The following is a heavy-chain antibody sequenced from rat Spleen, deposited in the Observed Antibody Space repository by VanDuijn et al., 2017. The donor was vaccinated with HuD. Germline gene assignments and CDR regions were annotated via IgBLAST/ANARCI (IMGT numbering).Heavy chain of an antibody. CDR1: GFTFSDYY. J-gene: IGHJ3*01. Sequence: EVQLVESGGGLVQPGRSLKLSCAASGFTFSDYYMAWVRQAPKKGLEWVASISYEGGSTYYGDSVKGRFTVSRDNVKSTLYLQMDSLRSEDTATYYCTIRDGGFPGWGQGTLVTVSS. CDR3: TIRDGGFPG. CDR2: ISYEGGST. V-gene: IGHV5-20*01. D-gene: IGHD1-11*01.